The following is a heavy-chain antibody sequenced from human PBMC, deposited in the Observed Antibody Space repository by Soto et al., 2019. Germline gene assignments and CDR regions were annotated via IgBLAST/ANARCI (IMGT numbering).Heavy chain of an antibody. Sequence: EVQLVESGGGLVQPGGSLRLSCAASGFTFSDYYMDWVRQAPGKGLEWVGRIRNKANSYTTHHGAHVQGRFTVSRDDSMNSLYLQMNSLKTEDTAVYYCVRVQLSSVRYTSPDYWGQGILVTVSS. D-gene: IGHD6-19*01. V-gene: IGHV3-72*01. CDR2: IRNKANSYTT. J-gene: IGHJ4*02. CDR3: VRVQLSSVRYTSPDY. CDR1: GFTFSDYY.